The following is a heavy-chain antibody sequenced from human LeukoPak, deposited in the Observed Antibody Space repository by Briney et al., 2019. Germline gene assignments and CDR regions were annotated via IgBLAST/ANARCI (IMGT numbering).Heavy chain of an antibody. Sequence: SETLSLTCSVSDDSITMYYWTWIRQPPGKGLEWIGYVDHTGSTNFNPSLNGRVSISRDTTNNLFSLRLRSVTAAGTAVYYCARELKGIAAFRYYYYYMDVWGKGTTVTVSS. CDR2: VDHTGST. V-gene: IGHV4-59*01. CDR1: DDSITMYY. J-gene: IGHJ6*03. CDR3: ARELKGIAAFRYYYYYMDV. D-gene: IGHD6-13*01.